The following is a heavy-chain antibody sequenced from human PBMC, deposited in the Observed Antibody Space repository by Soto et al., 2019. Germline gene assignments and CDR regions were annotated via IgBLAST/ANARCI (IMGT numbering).Heavy chain of an antibody. CDR2: ISHDGTVK. D-gene: IGHD5-18*01. CDR1: RFTFSNYG. J-gene: IGHJ4*02. Sequence: GGSLRLSCAASRFTFSNYGMQWVRQAPGKGLEWVAVISHDGTVKYYADSGKGRFTISRDNFQNTLDLQMDSLRAEDTAVYYCAKERDTRSSSCFDSWGQGTLVTVSS. CDR3: AKERDTRSSSCFDS. V-gene: IGHV3-30*18.